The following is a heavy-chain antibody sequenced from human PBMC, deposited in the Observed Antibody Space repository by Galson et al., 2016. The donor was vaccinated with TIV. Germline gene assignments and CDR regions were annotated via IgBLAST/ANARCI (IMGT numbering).Heavy chain of an antibody. V-gene: IGHV3-21*06. Sequence: SLRLSCAASRFTFGAYVMHWVRQAPGKGLDWVSSISITGTHSYYADSVRGRFTISRDNARSSLYLQMNNLRAEDTAVYYCARVLSDGDYPPPLFNYWGPGSQVTVSS. D-gene: IGHD4-17*01. CDR1: RFTFGAYV. J-gene: IGHJ4*02. CDR2: ISITGTHS. CDR3: ARVLSDGDYPPPLFNY.